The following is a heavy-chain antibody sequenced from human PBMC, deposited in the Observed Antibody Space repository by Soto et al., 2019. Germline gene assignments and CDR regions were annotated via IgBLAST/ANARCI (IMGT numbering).Heavy chain of an antibody. Sequence: QVKLVESGGGVVQPGRSLRLSCVASGFSFSRYAMDLVRQAPGKGLKWVAIISYDGRNEYYADSVKGRFTISRDNSKNTLYLQMNSLRPEDTAVYYCATGRGGWRNYGLDVWGQGTTVTVSS. D-gene: IGHD6-19*01. CDR2: ISYDGRNE. V-gene: IGHV3-30*03. J-gene: IGHJ6*02. CDR3: ATGRGGWRNYGLDV. CDR1: GFSFSRYA.